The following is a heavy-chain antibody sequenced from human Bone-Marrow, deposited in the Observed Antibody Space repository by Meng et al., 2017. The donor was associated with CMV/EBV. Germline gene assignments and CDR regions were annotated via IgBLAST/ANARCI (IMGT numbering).Heavy chain of an antibody. J-gene: IGHJ4*02. V-gene: IGHV4-34*01. D-gene: IGHD3-10*01. CDR3: ARIGTMLRGHVAPFDY. CDR1: GGSLNNYC. CDR2: INHSGST. Sequence: YGGSLNNYCWSWIRQPPGKRLEWIGEINHSGSTYYNPSLKSRVTMSVDMSKNQFSLRLTSVTAADTAMYYCARIGTMLRGHVAPFDYWGQGTLVTVSS.